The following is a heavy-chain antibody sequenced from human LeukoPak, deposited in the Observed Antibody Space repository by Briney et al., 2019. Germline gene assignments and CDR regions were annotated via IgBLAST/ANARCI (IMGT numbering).Heavy chain of an antibody. CDR3: AKDLVPAARPRSSFDP. D-gene: IGHD2-2*02. CDR1: GFTFSSYA. CDR2: ISGSGGST. Sequence: PGGSLRLSCAASGFTFSSYAMSWVRQAPGKGLEWVSAISGSGGSTYYADSVKGRFTISRDNSKNTLYLQMNSLRAEDTAVYYCAKDLVPAARPRSSFDPWGQGTLVTVSS. V-gene: IGHV3-23*01. J-gene: IGHJ5*02.